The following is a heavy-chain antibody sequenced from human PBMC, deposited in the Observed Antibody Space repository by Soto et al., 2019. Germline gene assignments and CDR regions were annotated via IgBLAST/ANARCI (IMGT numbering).Heavy chain of an antibody. CDR1: GGSISSYY. J-gene: IGHJ4*02. Sequence: SETLSLTCTVSGGSISSYYWSWIRQPPGKGLEWIGYIYYSGSTNYNPSLKSRVTISVDTSKNQFSLKLSSVTAADTAVYYCARIQYYFDYWGQGTLVTVSS. CDR2: IYYSGST. CDR3: ARIQYYFDY. V-gene: IGHV4-59*01. D-gene: IGHD4-4*01.